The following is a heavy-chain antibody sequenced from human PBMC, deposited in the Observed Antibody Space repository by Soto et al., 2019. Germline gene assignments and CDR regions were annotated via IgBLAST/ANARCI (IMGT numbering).Heavy chain of an antibody. CDR2: ISAYNGNT. Sequence: VASVKVSCKASGYTFNSYGISWVRQAPGQGLEWMGWISAYNGNTNYAQKLQGRVTMTTDTSTSTAYMELRSLRSDDTAVYYCARVGGSYYEGSFDAFDIWGQGTMVTVSS. CDR3: ARVGGSYYEGSFDAFDI. V-gene: IGHV1-18*01. D-gene: IGHD1-26*01. J-gene: IGHJ3*02. CDR1: GYTFNSYG.